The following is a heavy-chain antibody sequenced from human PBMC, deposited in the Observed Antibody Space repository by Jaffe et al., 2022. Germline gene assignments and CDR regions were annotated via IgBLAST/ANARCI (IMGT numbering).Heavy chain of an antibody. J-gene: IGHJ1*01. CDR3: ARLSGSYLAEYFQH. Sequence: QVQLQESGPGLVKPSETLSLTCAVSGYSISSGYYWGWIRQPPGKGLEWIGSIYHSGSTYYNPSLKSRVTISVDTSKNQFSLKLSSVTAADTAVYYCARLSGSYLAEYFQHWGQGTLVTVSS. CDR1: GYSISSGYY. D-gene: IGHD1-26*01. CDR2: IYHSGST. V-gene: IGHV4-38-2*01.